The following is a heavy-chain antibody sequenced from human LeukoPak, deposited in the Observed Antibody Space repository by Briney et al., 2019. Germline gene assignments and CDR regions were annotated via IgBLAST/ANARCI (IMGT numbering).Heavy chain of an antibody. J-gene: IGHJ5*02. CDR2: IIPILGIA. CDR1: GGTFSSYA. V-gene: IGHV1-69*04. D-gene: IGHD6-19*01. CDR3: ARDLHGWPAP. Sequence: ASVKVSCKASGGTFSSYAISWVRQAPGQGLEWMGRIIPILGIANYVQKFQGRVTITADKSTSTAYMELSSLRSEDTAVYYCARDLHGWPAPWGQGTLVTVSS.